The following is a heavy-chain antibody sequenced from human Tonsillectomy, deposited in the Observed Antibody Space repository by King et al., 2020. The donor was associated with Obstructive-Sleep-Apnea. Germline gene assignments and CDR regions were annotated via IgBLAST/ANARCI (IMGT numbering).Heavy chain of an antibody. Sequence: QLVQSGGGLVQPGGSLRLSCAASGFTSSSYAISWVRQAPGKGLEWVSIISGGGGSTYYADSVKGRFTISRDNSKNTLYLHMNSLRAEDTAVYHCAKRVIDVRSPRHFLDQWGQGTLVTVSS. CDR2: ISGGGGST. D-gene: IGHD2-21*01. V-gene: IGHV3-23*04. CDR1: GFTSSSYA. J-gene: IGHJ4*02. CDR3: AKRVIDVRSPRHFLDQ.